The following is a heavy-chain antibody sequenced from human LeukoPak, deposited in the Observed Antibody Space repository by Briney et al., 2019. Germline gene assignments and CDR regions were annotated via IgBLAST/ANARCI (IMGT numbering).Heavy chain of an antibody. J-gene: IGHJ6*02. Sequence: SETLSLTCTVSGGSISSSSYYWGWIRQPPGKGLEWIGSIYYSGSTYYNPSLKSRVTISVDTSKNQFSLKLSSVTAADTAVYYCASAGAGSLDVWGQGTTVTVSS. D-gene: IGHD3-10*01. CDR3: ASAGAGSLDV. CDR1: GGSISSSSYY. CDR2: IYYSGST. V-gene: IGHV4-39*01.